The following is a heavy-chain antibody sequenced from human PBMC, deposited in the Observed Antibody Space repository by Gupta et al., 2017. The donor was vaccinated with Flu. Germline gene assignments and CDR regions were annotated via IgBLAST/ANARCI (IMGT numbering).Heavy chain of an antibody. D-gene: IGHD5-24*01. CDR3: AHSPRGVEMAKYYFDY. J-gene: IGHJ4*02. Sequence: QITLKESGPTLVKPTQTLTLTCTFSGFSLSTSGVGVGWIRQPPGKALEWLALIYWNDDKRYSPSLKSRLTITKDTSKNQVVLTMTNMDPVDTATYYCAHSPRGVEMAKYYFDYWGQGTLVTVSS. V-gene: IGHV2-5*01. CDR1: GFSLSTSGVG. CDR2: IYWNDDK.